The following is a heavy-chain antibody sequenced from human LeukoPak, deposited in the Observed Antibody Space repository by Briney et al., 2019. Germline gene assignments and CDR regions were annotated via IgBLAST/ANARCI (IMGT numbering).Heavy chain of an antibody. J-gene: IGHJ4*02. Sequence: TSETLSPTCTVSGGSISSYYWSWIRQPAGKGLEWIGRIYTSGSTNYNPSLKSRVTMSVDTSKNQFSLKLSSVTAADTAVYYCARSSITIFGVVISPFGYWGQGTLVTVSS. V-gene: IGHV4-4*07. CDR1: GGSISSYY. CDR2: IYTSGST. D-gene: IGHD3-3*01. CDR3: ARSSITIFGVVISPFGY.